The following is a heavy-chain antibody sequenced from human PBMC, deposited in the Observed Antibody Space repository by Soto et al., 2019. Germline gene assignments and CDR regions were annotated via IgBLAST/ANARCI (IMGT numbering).Heavy chain of an antibody. CDR2: ISSSSSTI. CDR3: AREGGRHCSPTRCYNAFDI. D-gene: IGHD2-2*02. Sequence: EVQLVGSGGGLVQPGGSLRLSCVSSGFSFSAFSMNWVRQAPGKGLEWISYISSSSSTIYYADSVKGRFTISRDNAKNSLYLQMDSLRDEDTAVYYCAREGGRHCSPTRCYNAFDIWGQGTMVTVSS. V-gene: IGHV3-48*02. CDR1: GFSFSAFS. J-gene: IGHJ3*02.